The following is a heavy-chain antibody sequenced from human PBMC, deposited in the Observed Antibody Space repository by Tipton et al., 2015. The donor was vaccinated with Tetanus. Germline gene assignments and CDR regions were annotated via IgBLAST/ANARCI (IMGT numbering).Heavy chain of an antibody. CDR1: GFSFSSYG. J-gene: IGHJ4*02. V-gene: IGHV3-33*01. Sequence: SLRLSCAASGFSFSSYGMHWVRQAPGKGLEWVSVIWYDGSDRYYADSVKGRFTISRDNSKNMLYLQMNSLRAEDMAVYYCAREADCSGGSCYSGDFDYWGQGTLVTVSS. D-gene: IGHD2-15*01. CDR3: AREADCSGGSCYSGDFDY. CDR2: IWYDGSDR.